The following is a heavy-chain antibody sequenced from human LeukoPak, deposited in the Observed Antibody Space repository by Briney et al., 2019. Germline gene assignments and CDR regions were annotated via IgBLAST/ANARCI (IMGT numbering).Heavy chain of an antibody. Sequence: QSGGSLRLSCAASGFTFRSYGMHWVRQAPGKGLEWVAVISYDGSNKYYADSVKGRFTISRDNSKNTLYLQMNSLRAEDTAVYYRAKVGSSWYRGYFDYWGQGTLVTVSS. J-gene: IGHJ4*02. D-gene: IGHD6-13*01. V-gene: IGHV3-30*18. CDR3: AKVGSSWYRGYFDY. CDR2: ISYDGSNK. CDR1: GFTFRSYG.